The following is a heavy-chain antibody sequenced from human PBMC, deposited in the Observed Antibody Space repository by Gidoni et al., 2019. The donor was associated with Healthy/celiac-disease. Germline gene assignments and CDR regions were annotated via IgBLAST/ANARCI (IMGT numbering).Heavy chain of an antibody. D-gene: IGHD6-6*01. CDR2: INHSGST. Sequence: QVQLQQWGAGLLKPSETLSLTCAVYGGSFSGYYWSWIRQPPGKGLEWIGEINHSGSTNYNPSLKSRVTISVDTSKNQFSLKLSSVTAADTAVYYCASDVWQLVREDAFDIWGQGTMVTVSS. CDR3: ASDVWQLVREDAFDI. CDR1: GGSFSGYY. J-gene: IGHJ3*02. V-gene: IGHV4-34*01.